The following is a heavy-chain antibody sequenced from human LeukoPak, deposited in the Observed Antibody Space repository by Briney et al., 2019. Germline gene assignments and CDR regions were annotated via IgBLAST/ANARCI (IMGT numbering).Heavy chain of an antibody. J-gene: IGHJ4*02. D-gene: IGHD3-22*01. CDR2: ISGSGGST. V-gene: IGHV3-23*01. CDR1: GFTFSSYA. CDR3: GQARPSSEIDY. Sequence: GGSLRLSCAASGFTFSSYAMGWVRQAPGKGLEWVSAISGSGGSTYYADSVKGRFTISRDNSKNTLYLQMNSLRAEDTAVYYCGQARPSSEIDYWGQGTLVTVSS.